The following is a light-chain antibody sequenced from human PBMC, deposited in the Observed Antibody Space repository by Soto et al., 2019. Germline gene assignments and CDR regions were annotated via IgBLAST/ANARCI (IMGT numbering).Light chain of an antibody. CDR1: QSVNRR. Sequence: DIQMTQSPSTLSASVGDRVTITCRASQSVNRRLAWYQQKPGKAPKLLIYEASSLESGVPSRFGGSGSGTEFTLTISSLQPDVFAIYYCQQYNSYSWTFGQGTKVDI. CDR2: EAS. CDR3: QQYNSYSWT. V-gene: IGKV1-5*03. J-gene: IGKJ1*01.